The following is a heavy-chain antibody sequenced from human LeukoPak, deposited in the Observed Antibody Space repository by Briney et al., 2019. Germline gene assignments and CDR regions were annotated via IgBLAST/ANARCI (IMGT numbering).Heavy chain of an antibody. V-gene: IGHV4-4*09. D-gene: IGHD5-18*01. J-gene: IGHJ4*02. CDR3: AKFGSYGYGGNY. CDR2: IYSSGST. CDR1: GGSISSYY. Sequence: PSETLSLTCTVSGGSISSYYWNWIRQPPGKGLEWIGYIYSSGSTYYNPSLKSRVTISVDTSKNQFSLKLSSVTAADTAVYYCAKFGSYGYGGNYWGQGTLVTVSS.